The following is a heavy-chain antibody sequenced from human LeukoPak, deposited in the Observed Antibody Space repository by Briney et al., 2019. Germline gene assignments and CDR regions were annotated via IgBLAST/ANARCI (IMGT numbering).Heavy chain of an antibody. J-gene: IGHJ6*03. V-gene: IGHV3-21*01. CDR2: ISSSSSYI. D-gene: IGHD2-8*02. Sequence: GGSLRLSCAASGFTFSSYSMNWVRQAPGKGVEWVSSISSSSSYIYYADSVKGRFTISRDNAKNSLYLQMNSLRAEDTAVYYCARGWDIVLVVYAYMDVWGKGTTVTVSS. CDR1: GFTFSSYS. CDR3: ARGWDIVLVVYAYMDV.